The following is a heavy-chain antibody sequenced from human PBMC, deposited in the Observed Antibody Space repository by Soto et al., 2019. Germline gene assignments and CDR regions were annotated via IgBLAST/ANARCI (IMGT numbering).Heavy chain of an antibody. CDR2: ISTAHRDI. V-gene: IGHV1-18*04. J-gene: IGHJ4*02. D-gene: IGHD4-17*01. Sequence: QVQLVQSGTEVKKPGASVRVSCKASGYTFTNYGISWVRQAPGQGLEWMGWISTAHRDIGYAQKFQGRVTMTTDTSTNTAYLEVRNLRSDDTAVYYCARDLAYIRKYWGQGTLVTVSS. CDR3: ARDLAYIRKY. CDR1: GYTFTNYG.